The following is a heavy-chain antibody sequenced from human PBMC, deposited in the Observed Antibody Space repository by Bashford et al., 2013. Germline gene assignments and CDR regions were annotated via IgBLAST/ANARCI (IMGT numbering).Heavy chain of an antibody. CDR1: GYNFNTHW. J-gene: IGHJ4*02. D-gene: IGHD1-1*01. Sequence: GRSLRISCQASGYNFNTHWIGWVRQMPGKAWSGWGVIYPDGSDIRYSPSFLGQITISADKSINTAYLQWSSLKASDTAMYYCAKVWGNEWDYFDYWGQGTLVTVSS. V-gene: IGHV5-51*03. CDR2: IYPDGSDI. CDR3: AKVWGNEWDYFDY.